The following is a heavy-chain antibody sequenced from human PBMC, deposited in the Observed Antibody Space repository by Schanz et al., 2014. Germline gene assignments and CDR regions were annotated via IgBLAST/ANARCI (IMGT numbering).Heavy chain of an antibody. CDR1: GGTFSTYA. J-gene: IGHJ4*02. CDR2: IIPTLDIA. D-gene: IGHD3-10*01. V-gene: IGHV1-69*04. CDR3: ARRASSRTYYDI. Sequence: QVQLLQSGAELKKPGSSVKVSCKASGGTFSTYAISWVRQAPGQGLEWMGRIIPTLDIANYAQKFQDRITITADKATSTTYMELSSLRSDDTAVYYCARRASSRTYYDIWGQGTLVTVSS.